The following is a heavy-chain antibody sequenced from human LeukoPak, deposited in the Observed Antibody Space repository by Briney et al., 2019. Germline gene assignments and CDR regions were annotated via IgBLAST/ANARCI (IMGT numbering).Heavy chain of an antibody. J-gene: IGHJ4*02. CDR3: AAQSSGSSTRAPDF. V-gene: IGHV3-48*04. D-gene: IGHD1-26*01. CDR2: ISASSRTK. CDR1: GVTFSSLS. Sequence: SGGSLRLSCEPSGVTFSSLSLNWVRQPPGKGLEWLSYISASSRTKYYADSVKGLFIVSRDNAKNSLFLQMDSLRAEDTALYYCAAQSSGSSTRAPDFWGQGTLVTVSS.